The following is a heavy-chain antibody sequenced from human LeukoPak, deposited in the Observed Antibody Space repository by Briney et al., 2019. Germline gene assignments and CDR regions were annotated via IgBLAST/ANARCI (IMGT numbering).Heavy chain of an antibody. D-gene: IGHD3-3*01. V-gene: IGHV4-34*01. J-gene: IGHJ4*02. CDR3: ARVRFLEWFLYYFDY. CDR2: INHSGST. Sequence: KPSETLSLTCAVYGGSFGGYYWSWIRQPPGKGLEWIGEINHSGSTNYNPSLKSRVTISVDTSKNQFSLKLSSVTAADTAVYYCARVRFLEWFLYYFDYWGQGTLVTVSS. CDR1: GGSFGGYY.